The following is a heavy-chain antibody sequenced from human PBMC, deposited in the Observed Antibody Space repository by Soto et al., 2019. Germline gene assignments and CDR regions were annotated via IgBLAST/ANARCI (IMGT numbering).Heavy chain of an antibody. CDR2: ISGSGGST. CDR3: AKDRGSSWQNYYYYYGMDV. Sequence: EVQLLESGGGLVQPGGSLRLSCAASGFTFSSYAMSWVRQAPGKGLEWVSAISGSGGSTYYADSVKGRFTISRDNSKNTLYLQMNSLRAEDTAVYYCAKDRGSSWQNYYYYYGMDVWGQGTTVTVSS. CDR1: GFTFSSYA. J-gene: IGHJ6*02. D-gene: IGHD6-13*01. V-gene: IGHV3-23*01.